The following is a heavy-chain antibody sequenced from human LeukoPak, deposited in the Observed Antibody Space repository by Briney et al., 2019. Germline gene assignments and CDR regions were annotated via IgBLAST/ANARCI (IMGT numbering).Heavy chain of an antibody. CDR3: AKDRAYCGGDCYPGSDCDY. Sequence: GGSLRLSCAASGFTFSSYAMSWGRQAPGKGLEWVSAISGSGGSTYYADSVKGRFTISRDNSKHTLYLQMNSLRAEDTAVYHCAKDRAYCGGDCYPGSDCDYWGQGTLVSVSS. D-gene: IGHD2-21*02. CDR1: GFTFSSYA. CDR2: ISGSGGST. V-gene: IGHV3-23*01. J-gene: IGHJ4*02.